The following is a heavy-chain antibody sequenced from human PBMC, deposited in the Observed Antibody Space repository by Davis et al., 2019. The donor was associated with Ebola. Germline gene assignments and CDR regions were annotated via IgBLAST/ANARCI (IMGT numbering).Heavy chain of an antibody. CDR3: ARQPGVSWGSYGY. CDR2: INHSGST. CDR1: GGAFSGYY. V-gene: IGHV4-34*01. J-gene: IGHJ4*02. Sequence: SETLSLTCAVYGGAFSGYYWTWIRQPPGKGLEWIGEINHSGSTTYNPSLMSRVTISVDTSTNHLSLRLRSVTAADTAVYYCARQPGVSWGSYGYWGQGTVVTVSS. D-gene: IGHD2-8*01.